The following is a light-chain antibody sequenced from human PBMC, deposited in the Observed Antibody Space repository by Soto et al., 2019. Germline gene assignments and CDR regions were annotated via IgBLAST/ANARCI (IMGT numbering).Light chain of an antibody. CDR2: VAS. Sequence: EIVLTQSPGTLSLSPGETATLSCRASQSVSSTYLAWYQQKPGQAPGLLIYVASTRATGVPARFNGRWSGPALPLTVSRLQPEDFAVYYCKPYRSSPRTFAQGTKGDI. CDR3: KPYRSSPRT. CDR1: QSVSSTY. V-gene: IGKV3-20*01. J-gene: IGKJ1*01.